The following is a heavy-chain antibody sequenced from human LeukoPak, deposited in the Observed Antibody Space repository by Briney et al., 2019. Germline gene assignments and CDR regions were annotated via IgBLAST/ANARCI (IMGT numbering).Heavy chain of an antibody. CDR2: IYTSGST. J-gene: IGHJ6*02. CDR3: ARHKYSNGMDV. V-gene: IGHV4-61*02. CDR1: GGSISSGSYY. Sequence: SETLSLTCTVSGGSISSGSYYWSWIRQPAGKGLEWIGRIYTSGSTNCNPSLKSRVTISVDTSKNQFSLKLSSVTAADTAVYYCARHKYSNGMDVWGQGTTVTVSS. D-gene: IGHD6-6*01.